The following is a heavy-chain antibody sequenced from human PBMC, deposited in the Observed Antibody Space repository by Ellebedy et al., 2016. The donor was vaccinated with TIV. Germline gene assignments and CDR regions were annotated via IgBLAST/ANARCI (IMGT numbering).Heavy chain of an antibody. J-gene: IGHJ4*02. V-gene: IGHV4-59*08. CDR3: ARGQVGATSDFDY. CDR2: IYYSGST. Sequence: SETLSLTCTVSGGSISNYYWSWIRQPPGKGLEWIGYIYYSGSTNYNPSLKSRVTISVDTSKNQFSLKLSSVTAADTAVYYCARGQVGATSDFDYWGQGTLVTVSS. CDR1: GGSISNYY. D-gene: IGHD1-26*01.